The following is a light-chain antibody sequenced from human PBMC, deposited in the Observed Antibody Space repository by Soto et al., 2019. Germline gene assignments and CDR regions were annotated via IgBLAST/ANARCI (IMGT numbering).Light chain of an antibody. Sequence: DIHVTQSPSSVSASVGDRVTITCRASQAITSWLAWYQQKPGRAPKLLIYDVSSLESGVPSRFSGSGSGTEFILTISSLQPDDFATYYCQQYDSYSWTFGQGTKVEMK. J-gene: IGKJ1*01. CDR2: DVS. V-gene: IGKV1-5*01. CDR3: QQYDSYSWT. CDR1: QAITSW.